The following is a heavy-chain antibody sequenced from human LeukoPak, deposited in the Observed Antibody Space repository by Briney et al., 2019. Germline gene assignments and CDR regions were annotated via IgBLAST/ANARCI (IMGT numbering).Heavy chain of an antibody. V-gene: IGHV3-21*01. CDR1: GFTFSSYS. CDR2: ISSSSSYI. Sequence: GGSLRLSCAASGFTFSSYSMNWVRQAPGKGLEWVSSISSSSSYIYYADSVKGRFTISRDNAKNSLYLQMNSLRAEDTAVYYCARGTTIFGVVIGWFDPWGQGTLVTVSS. J-gene: IGHJ5*02. CDR3: ARGTTIFGVVIGWFDP. D-gene: IGHD3-3*01.